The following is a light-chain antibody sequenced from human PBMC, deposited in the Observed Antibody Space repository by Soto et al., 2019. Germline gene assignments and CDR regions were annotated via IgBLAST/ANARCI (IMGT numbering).Light chain of an antibody. CDR3: QQYNSYQYT. Sequence: DIQMTQSPSALSASVGDRFTITCRASQSISSWLAWYQQKPGKAPKLLIYKASSLESGVPSRFSGSGSGTEFTLTISSLQPDDFATYYCQQYNSYQYTLNQGTKVDIK. CDR1: QSISSW. V-gene: IGKV1-5*03. CDR2: KAS. J-gene: IGKJ2*01.